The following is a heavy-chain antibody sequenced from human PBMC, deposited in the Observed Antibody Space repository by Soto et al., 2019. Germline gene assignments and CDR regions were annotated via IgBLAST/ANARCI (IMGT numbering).Heavy chain of an antibody. D-gene: IGHD3-9*01. J-gene: IGHJ6*02. CDR1: GFTFSNYW. CDR3: ARENYDILTGHIYGMDV. CDR2: INSDGSST. V-gene: IGHV3-74*01. Sequence: EVQLVESGGGLVQPGGSLRLSCAASGFTFSNYWMHWVRQAPGKGLVWVSRINSDGSSTSYADSVKGRFTISRDNAKNTLYLQMNSLRAEDTAVYYCARENYDILTGHIYGMDVWGQGTTVTVSS.